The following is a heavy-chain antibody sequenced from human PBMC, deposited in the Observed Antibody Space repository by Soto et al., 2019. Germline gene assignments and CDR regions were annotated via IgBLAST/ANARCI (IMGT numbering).Heavy chain of an antibody. CDR1: GGSISSSSYY. V-gene: IGHV4-39*01. Sequence: PSETLSLTRPVSGGSISSSSYYWGWIRQPPGKGLEWIGRIYYSGSTYYNPSLKSRVTISVDTSKNQFSLKLSSVTAADTAVYYCARGRSHYDILTGYCFDPWGQGTLVTVSS. D-gene: IGHD3-9*01. J-gene: IGHJ5*02. CDR2: IYYSGST. CDR3: ARGRSHYDILTGYCFDP.